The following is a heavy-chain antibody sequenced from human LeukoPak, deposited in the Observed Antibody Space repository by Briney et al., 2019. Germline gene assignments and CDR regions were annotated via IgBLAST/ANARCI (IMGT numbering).Heavy chain of an antibody. CDR3: ARFGPDAFDI. CDR1: GFTFSDYD. Sequence: GGSLRLSCAASGFTFSDYDMHWVRQVTGRGLEWVSTIGTVGDTYYLDSVKGRFTISIENANNSLYLQMNSLRGGDTAVYYCARFGPDAFDIWGPGTMVTVSS. CDR2: IGTVGDT. V-gene: IGHV3-13*01. J-gene: IGHJ3*02. D-gene: IGHD3-16*01.